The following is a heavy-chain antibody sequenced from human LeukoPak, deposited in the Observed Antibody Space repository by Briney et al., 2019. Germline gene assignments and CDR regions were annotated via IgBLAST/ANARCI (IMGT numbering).Heavy chain of an antibody. J-gene: IGHJ6*02. CDR1: GFTFSSYG. Sequence: PGGSLRLSCAASGFTFSSYGMHWVRQAPGKGLEWVAVISYDGSNKYYADSVKGRFTISRDNSKNTLYLQMNSLRAEDTAVYYCAKDTGVARGGGMDVWGQGTTVTVSS. CDR3: AKDTGVARGGGMDV. CDR2: ISYDGSNK. D-gene: IGHD5-12*01. V-gene: IGHV3-30*18.